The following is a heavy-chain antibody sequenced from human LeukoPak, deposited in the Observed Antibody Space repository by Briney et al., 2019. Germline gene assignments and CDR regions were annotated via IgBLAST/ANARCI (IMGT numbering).Heavy chain of an antibody. J-gene: IGHJ5*02. V-gene: IGHV4-59*12. D-gene: IGHD6-19*01. CDR2: IYYSGST. Sequence: SETLSLTCTVSDGSISSYYWTWIRQPPGKGLEWIGYIYYSGSTNYNPSLKSRVTISVDTSKNQFSLKLSSVTAADTAVYYCARGWGSGWTQIKHNWFDPWGQGTLVTVSS. CDR3: ARGWGSGWTQIKHNWFDP. CDR1: DGSISSYY.